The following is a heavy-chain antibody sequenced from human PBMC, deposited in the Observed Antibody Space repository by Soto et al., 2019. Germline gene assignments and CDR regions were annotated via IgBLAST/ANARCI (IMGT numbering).Heavy chain of an antibody. J-gene: IGHJ4*02. CDR2: VYSGGTT. Sequence: EVQLVESGGGLVQPGGSLRLSCAASGFTVSTYYMNWVRQAPGEGLEWVSVVYSGGTTYYADSVRGRFTISRDNSKSTLFLQMNSLRAEDTAVYSCARGRSASRDFDSWGQGTLVTVSS. CDR1: GFTVSTYY. CDR3: ARGRSASRDFDS. D-gene: IGHD3-10*01. V-gene: IGHV3-66*01.